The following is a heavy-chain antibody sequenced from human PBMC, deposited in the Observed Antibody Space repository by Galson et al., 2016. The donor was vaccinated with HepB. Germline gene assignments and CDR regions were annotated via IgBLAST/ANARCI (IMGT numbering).Heavy chain of an antibody. D-gene: IGHD6-19*01. V-gene: IGHV3-30*18. Sequence: SLRLSCAASDSNFRYHAMHWVRQAPGKGLEWVALVSSDGSYKYYADSVRGRFTPSRDNSKDTLYLQMNSLRPDDTAVYYCAKGVDSSGWYHFDYWGQGTLVTASS. CDR1: DSNFRYHA. CDR3: AKGVDSSGWYHFDY. J-gene: IGHJ4*02. CDR2: VSSDGSYK.